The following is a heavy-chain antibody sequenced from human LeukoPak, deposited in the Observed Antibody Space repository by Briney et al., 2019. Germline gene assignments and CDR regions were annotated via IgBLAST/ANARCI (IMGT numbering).Heavy chain of an antibody. V-gene: IGHV3-7*03. CDR2: INHNGNVN. J-gene: IGHJ3*02. Sequence: GGSLRLSCAASGFTFSSYWMNWARQAPGKGLEWVASINHNGNVNYYVDSVKGRFTISRDNAKNSLYLRLNSLRAEDTAVYYCARVVYCTGGICQIFAFDTWGQGTTVTVSS. CDR1: GFTFSSYW. D-gene: IGHD2-15*01. CDR3: ARVVYCTGGICQIFAFDT.